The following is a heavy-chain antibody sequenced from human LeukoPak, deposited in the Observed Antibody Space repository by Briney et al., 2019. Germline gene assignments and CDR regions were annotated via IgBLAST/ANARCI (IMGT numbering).Heavy chain of an antibody. CDR2: ISPYSGNT. J-gene: IGHJ6*03. V-gene: IGHV1-18*01. CDR1: GYTFTIYG. D-gene: IGHD3-9*01. Sequence: ASVKVSCKASGYTFTIYGINWVRQAPGQGLEWMGWISPYSGNTNYGQKLQGRGTMTTDTSTSTAYMELRSLRSDDTAMYYCARGCGLRYFDWLLPRAVRYYYYMDVWGKGTTVTISS. CDR3: ARGCGLRYFDWLLPRAVRYYYYMDV.